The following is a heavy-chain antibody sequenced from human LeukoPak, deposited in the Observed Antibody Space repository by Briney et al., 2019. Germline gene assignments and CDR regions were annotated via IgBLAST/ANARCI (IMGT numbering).Heavy chain of an antibody. CDR1: GGSFSGYY. CDR2: INHSGST. V-gene: IGHV4-34*01. CDR3: ARDYGWQRFDAFDI. Sequence: SETLSLTCAVYGGSFSGYYWSWIRQPPGKGLEWIGEINHSGSTNFNPSLKSRVTISVDTSKNQFSLKLSSVTAADTAVYYCARDYGWQRFDAFDIWGQGTMVTVSS. D-gene: IGHD5-12*01. J-gene: IGHJ3*02.